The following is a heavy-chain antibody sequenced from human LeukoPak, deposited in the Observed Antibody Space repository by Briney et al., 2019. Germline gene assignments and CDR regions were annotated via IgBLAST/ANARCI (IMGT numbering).Heavy chain of an antibody. D-gene: IGHD6-19*01. CDR2: INPSGGST. CDR1: GYTFTSYG. J-gene: IGHJ4*02. V-gene: IGHV1-46*01. Sequence: ASVKVSCKASGYTFTSYGISWVRQAPGQGLEWMGIINPSGGSTSYAQKFQGRVTMTRDTSTSTVYMELSSLRSEDTAVYYCARRGGVAGPFDYWGQGTLVTVSS. CDR3: ARRGGVAGPFDY.